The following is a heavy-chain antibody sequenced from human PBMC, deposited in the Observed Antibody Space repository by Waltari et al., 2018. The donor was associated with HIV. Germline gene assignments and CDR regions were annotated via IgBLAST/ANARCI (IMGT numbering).Heavy chain of an antibody. J-gene: IGHJ4*02. CDR2: ISYDTANL. D-gene: IGHD3-22*01. CDR3: AKDRRQGFYYDNSGERPFDS. Sequence: QVHLVESGGGVVQPGRSLRLSCAASGIAFFNSYGMHWVRQPPGKGLEWVATISYDTANLYYADSVRGRFTISRDNSKNTLYLEMNSLRGEDTAVYYCAKDRRQGFYYDNSGERPFDSWGQGTLVSVSS. V-gene: IGHV3-30*18. CDR1: GIAFFNSYG.